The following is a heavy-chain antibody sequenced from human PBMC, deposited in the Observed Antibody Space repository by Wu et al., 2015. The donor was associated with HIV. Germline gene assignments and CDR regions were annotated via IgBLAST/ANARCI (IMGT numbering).Heavy chain of an antibody. CDR1: GNTFNA. CDR2: IIPLFGTR. V-gene: IGHV1-69*05. Sequence: QVQLVQSGAEVEKPGSSVKISCKASGNTFNAINWVRQAPGQGLEWMGGIIPLFGTRDYAQIFQGRLTITTDESTSTAYMSLSGLKSDDTAVYYCATPRSPGFSSAWPTYFDYWGQGTLVTVSS. D-gene: IGHD6-19*01. J-gene: IGHJ4*02. CDR3: ATPRSPGFSSAWPTYFDY.